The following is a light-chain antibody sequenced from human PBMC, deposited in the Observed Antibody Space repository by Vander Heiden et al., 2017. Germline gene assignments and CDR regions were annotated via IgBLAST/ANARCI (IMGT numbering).Light chain of an antibody. Sequence: QSVLTQPPSASGPPGQRVTISCSGGSSRIGSNTVNWYQQIPGTGPKLLIYSNEQRTSGVPDRFSGSKSGTSASLAISGLQAEEEADYYCAAWDDSMNGHVFGTGTRVTVL. CDR1: SSRIGSNT. CDR2: SNE. CDR3: AAWDDSMNGHV. V-gene: IGLV1-44*01. J-gene: IGLJ1*01.